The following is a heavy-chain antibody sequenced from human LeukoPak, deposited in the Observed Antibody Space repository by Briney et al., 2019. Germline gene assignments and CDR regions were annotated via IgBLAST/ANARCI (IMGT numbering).Heavy chain of an antibody. Sequence: GGSLRLSCAASGFTFSSYWMHWVRQAPGKGLVWVSRINSDGSSTSYADSVKGRFTISRDNAKNTLYLQMNSLRAEDTAVYYCASSSEAGGFHYWGQGTLVTVSS. CDR3: ASSSEAGGFHY. CDR1: GFTFSSYW. V-gene: IGHV3-74*01. J-gene: IGHJ4*02. CDR2: INSDGSST. D-gene: IGHD3-10*01.